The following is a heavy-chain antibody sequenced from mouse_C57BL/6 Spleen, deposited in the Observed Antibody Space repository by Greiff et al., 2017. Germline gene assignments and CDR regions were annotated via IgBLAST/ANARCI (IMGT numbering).Heavy chain of an antibody. CDR2: IDPSDSET. D-gene: IGHD1-1*01. V-gene: IGHV1-52*01. Sequence: VQLQQPGAELVRPGSSVKLSCKASGYTFTSYWMHWVKQRPIQGLEWIGNIDPSDSETHYNQKFKDKATLTVDKSSSTAYMQLSSLTSEDSAVYYWASLLLRSQYYFDYWGQGTTLTVSA. J-gene: IGHJ2*01. CDR1: GYTFTSYW. CDR3: ASLLLRSQYYFDY.